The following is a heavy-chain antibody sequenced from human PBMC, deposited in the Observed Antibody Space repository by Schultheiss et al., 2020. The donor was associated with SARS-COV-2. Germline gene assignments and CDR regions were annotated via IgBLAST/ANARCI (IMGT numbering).Heavy chain of an antibody. CDR2: ISSSGSTI. CDR1: GFTFSSYE. V-gene: IGHV3-48*03. J-gene: IGHJ4*02. Sequence: GGSLRLSCAASGFTFSSYEMNWVRQAPGKGLEWVSYISSSGSTIYYADSVKGRFTISRDNAKNSLYLQMNSLRAEDTAVYYCARRGNGYYSYYFDYWGQGTLVTVSS. CDR3: ARRGNGYYSYYFDY. D-gene: IGHD3-3*01.